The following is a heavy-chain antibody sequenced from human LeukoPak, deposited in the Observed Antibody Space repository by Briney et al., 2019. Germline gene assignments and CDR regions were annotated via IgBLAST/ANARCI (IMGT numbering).Heavy chain of an antibody. CDR1: GYTFTGYY. V-gene: IGHV1-69*05. D-gene: IGHD6-6*01. CDR2: IIPIFGTA. CDR3: ARVGYSSSPLGYMDV. J-gene: IGHJ6*03. Sequence: GASVKVSCKASGYTFTGYYMHWVRQAPGQGLEWMGGIIPIFGTANYAQKFQGRVTITTDESTSTAYMELSSLRSEDTAVYYCARVGYSSSPLGYMDVWGKGTTVTVSS.